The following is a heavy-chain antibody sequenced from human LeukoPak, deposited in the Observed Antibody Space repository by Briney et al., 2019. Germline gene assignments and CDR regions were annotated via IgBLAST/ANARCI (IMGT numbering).Heavy chain of an antibody. D-gene: IGHD4-11*01. V-gene: IGHV3-48*01. CDR3: ARDQAYSFDY. CDR2: IGSSSSPI. CDR1: GFTFSAYS. J-gene: IGHJ4*02. Sequence: GGSLRLSCAASGFTFSAYSMDWGRQAPEKGLEWVSYIGSSSSPIYYADSVKGRFTISRDNAKNSLYLQMDSLRAEDTAVYYCARDQAYSFDYWGQGTLVTVSS.